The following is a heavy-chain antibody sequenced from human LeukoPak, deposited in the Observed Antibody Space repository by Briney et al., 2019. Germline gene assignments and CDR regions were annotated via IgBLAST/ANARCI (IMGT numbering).Heavy chain of an antibody. Sequence: ASVKVSCKASGYTFTGYYMHWVRQAPGQGLEWMGWINPNSGGTNYAQKFQGRVTMTRDTSISTAYMELSRLRSDGTAVYYCARDMQLWYKDYYYYYGMDVWGQGTTVTVSS. D-gene: IGHD5-18*01. J-gene: IGHJ6*02. V-gene: IGHV1-2*02. CDR1: GYTFTGYY. CDR3: ARDMQLWYKDYYYYYGMDV. CDR2: INPNSGGT.